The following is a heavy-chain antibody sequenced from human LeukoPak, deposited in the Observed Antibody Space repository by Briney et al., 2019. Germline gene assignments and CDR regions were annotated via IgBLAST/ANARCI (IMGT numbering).Heavy chain of an antibody. CDR2: INESGST. D-gene: IGHD1-26*01. CDR3: ARGGRGTYMRH. CDR1: GGSFSGYF. V-gene: IGHV4-34*01. J-gene: IGHJ4*02. Sequence: SETLSLTCAVFGGSFSGYFWSWIRQPPGKGLEWIGEINESGSTNYNSSLKSRVTMSMDTSKNQFHLDLTSVTAADAGQYFCARGGRGTYMRHWGQGILVTVSS.